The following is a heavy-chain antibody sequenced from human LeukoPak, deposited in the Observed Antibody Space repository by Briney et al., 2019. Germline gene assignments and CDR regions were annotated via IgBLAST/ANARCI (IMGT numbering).Heavy chain of an antibody. CDR1: GFTFDDYA. Sequence: PGGSLRLSCAASGFTFDDYAMHWVRQAPGKGLEWVSGISWNRGTIGYADSVKGRFTISRDNAKNSLYLQMNSLRPEDTALYYCAKVGRRWLQFALDIWGQGTMVTVSS. V-gene: IGHV3-9*01. CDR3: AKVGRRWLQFALDI. D-gene: IGHD5-24*01. CDR2: ISWNRGTI. J-gene: IGHJ3*02.